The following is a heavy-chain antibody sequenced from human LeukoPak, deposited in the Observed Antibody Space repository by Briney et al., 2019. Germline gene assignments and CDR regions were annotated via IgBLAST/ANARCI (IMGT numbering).Heavy chain of an antibody. J-gene: IGHJ6*03. CDR2: ITSGSTYI. Sequence: GGSLRLSCAASGFTFSSYNMNWVRQAPGKGLEWVSSITSGSTYIYYADSVKGRFTISRDNAKNSLYLQMNSLRAEDTAVYYCARDPYSGSYGNYYYYYMDVWGKGTPVTISS. D-gene: IGHD1-26*01. CDR3: ARDPYSGSYGNYYYYYMDV. V-gene: IGHV3-21*01. CDR1: GFTFSSYN.